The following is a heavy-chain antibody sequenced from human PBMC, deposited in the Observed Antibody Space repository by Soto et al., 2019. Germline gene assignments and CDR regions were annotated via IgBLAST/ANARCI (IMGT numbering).Heavy chain of an antibody. CDR2: LYEGETT. CDR3: ARRGSGHTFDY. CDR1: GASISSTGFH. D-gene: IGHD3-10*01. J-gene: IGHJ4*02. Sequence: SETLSLTCAVSGASISSTGFHWGWIRQPPGQGLEWIGSLYEGETTFYNSSLKSRVTISADTSKNHFSLKLSSVTAADTAVYYCARRGSGHTFDYWGQGTLVTSPQ. V-gene: IGHV4-39*01.